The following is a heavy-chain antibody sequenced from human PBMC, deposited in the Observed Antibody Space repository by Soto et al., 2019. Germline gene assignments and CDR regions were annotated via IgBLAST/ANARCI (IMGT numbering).Heavy chain of an antibody. D-gene: IGHD3-16*01. CDR2: IWYDGSNK. V-gene: IGHV3-33*01. Sequence: GSLRLSCAASGFTFSSYGMHWVRQAPGKGLEWVAVIWYDGSNKYYADSVKGRFTISRDNSKNTLYLQMNSLRAEDTAVYYCARDRDHYDYVWGSSDYWGQGTLVTVSS. CDR3: ARDRDHYDYVWGSSDY. CDR1: GFTFSSYG. J-gene: IGHJ4*02.